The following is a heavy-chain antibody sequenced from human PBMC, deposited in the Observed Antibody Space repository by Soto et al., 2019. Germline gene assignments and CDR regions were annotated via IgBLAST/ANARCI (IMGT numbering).Heavy chain of an antibody. Sequence: EVQLLESGGGLVQPGGSLRLSCAASGFSFSAYAMNWVRQAPGKGLQWVSGLVGSGADKNYADSVRGRFPVSRDNSKNTLYLQMNSLRDEDTAVYYCAKDLIAGNGVWEAFDMWGRGTKVTVSS. CDR2: LVGSGADK. J-gene: IGHJ3*02. V-gene: IGHV3-23*01. CDR1: GFSFSAYA. D-gene: IGHD2-8*01. CDR3: AKDLIAGNGVWEAFDM.